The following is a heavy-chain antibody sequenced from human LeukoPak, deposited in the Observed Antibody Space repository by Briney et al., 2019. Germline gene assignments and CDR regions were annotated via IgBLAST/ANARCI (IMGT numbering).Heavy chain of an antibody. Sequence: GESLKISCAASGFTFSSYSMNWVRQAPGKGLEWVSSISSSSSYIYYADSVKGRFTISRDNAKNSLYLQMNSLRAEDTAVYYCARDYSEYYYYYYMDVWGKGTTVTVSS. D-gene: IGHD2-15*01. CDR2: ISSSSSYI. J-gene: IGHJ6*03. V-gene: IGHV3-21*01. CDR1: GFTFSSYS. CDR3: ARDYSEYYYYYYMDV.